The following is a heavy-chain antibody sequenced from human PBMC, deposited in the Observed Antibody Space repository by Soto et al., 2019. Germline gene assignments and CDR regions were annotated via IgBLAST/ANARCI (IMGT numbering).Heavy chain of an antibody. D-gene: IGHD3-3*01. CDR2: ISAYNGNT. CDR3: ARVITIFGVVITRLYRMAV. Sequence: ASVKVSCKASGYTFTSYGISWVRQAPGQGLEWMGWISAYNGNTNYAQKLQGRVTMTTDTSTSTAYMELRSLRSDDTAVYYCARVITIFGVVITRLYRMAVWSQGTTVTGSS. V-gene: IGHV1-18*04. J-gene: IGHJ6*02. CDR1: GYTFTSYG.